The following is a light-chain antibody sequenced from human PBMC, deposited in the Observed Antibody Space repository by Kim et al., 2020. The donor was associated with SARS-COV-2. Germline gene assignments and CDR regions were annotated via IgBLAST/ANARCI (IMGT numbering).Light chain of an antibody. J-gene: IGKJ4*01. Sequence: VSPRERATLSCRASQSVSYNLAWYQQRPGQAPRLLIYGTSNRATGVPARFSGCVSGPEFSLTISSLQSEDFAVYYCQQYNNWPLTFGGGTKVDIK. CDR1: QSVSYN. CDR2: GTS. CDR3: QQYNNWPLT. V-gene: IGKV3-15*01.